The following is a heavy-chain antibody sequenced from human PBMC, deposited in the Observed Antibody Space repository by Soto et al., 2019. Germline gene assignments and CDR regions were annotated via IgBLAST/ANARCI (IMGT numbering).Heavy chain of an antibody. D-gene: IGHD3-22*01. CDR3: STRAYDTNGYYRFDP. CDR1: GYSISLGYY. CDR2: INHSGRV. V-gene: IGHV4-38-2*01. Sequence: SETLSLTCAVSGYSISLGYYWGWIRQPPGKGLEWIGDINHSGRVNYSPSLKSRVTISLDTSKNQFSLTLSAVAAADTAMYYCSTRAYDTNGYYRFDPWGQGTLVTVSS. J-gene: IGHJ5*01.